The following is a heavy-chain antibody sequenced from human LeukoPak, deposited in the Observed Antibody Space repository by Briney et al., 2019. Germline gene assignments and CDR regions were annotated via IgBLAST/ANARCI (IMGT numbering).Heavy chain of an antibody. Sequence: SKTLSLTCTVSGGYISSSSYYWGWIRQPPGKGLEWIGSIYYSGSTYYNPSLKSRVTISVDTSKNQFSLRLSSVTAADTAVYYCARHPPHYDLYAFDIWGQGTMVTVSS. J-gene: IGHJ3*02. CDR1: GGYISSSSYY. CDR2: IYYSGST. CDR3: ARHPPHYDLYAFDI. V-gene: IGHV4-39*07. D-gene: IGHD3-3*01.